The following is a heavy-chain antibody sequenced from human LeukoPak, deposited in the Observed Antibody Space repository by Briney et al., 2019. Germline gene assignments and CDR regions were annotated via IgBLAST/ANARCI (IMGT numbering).Heavy chain of an antibody. J-gene: IGHJ3*02. CDR3: AKDRDIAVAGTDDAFDI. Sequence: PGGSLRLSCAASGFTFSSHGMHWVRQAPGKGLEWVAVIAYDGSSEYYADSVKGRFTIYRDNSKKTLYLQMNSLRAEDTAVYYCAKDRDIAVAGTDDAFDIWGQGTMVTVSS. CDR1: GFTFSSHG. V-gene: IGHV3-30*18. CDR2: IAYDGSSE. D-gene: IGHD6-13*01.